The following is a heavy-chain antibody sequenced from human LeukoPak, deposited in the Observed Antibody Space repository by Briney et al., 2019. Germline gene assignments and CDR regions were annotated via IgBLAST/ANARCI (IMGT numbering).Heavy chain of an antibody. Sequence: GSVKLSCKASGYTFTGYYMHWVRQAPGQGLEWMGWINPNSGGTNYAQKFRGRVTMTRDTSISTAYMELNRLRSDDTAVYYCARDRDYGSGIFDYWGQGTLVTVSS. CDR3: ARDRDYGSGIFDY. V-gene: IGHV1-2*02. CDR2: INPNSGGT. J-gene: IGHJ4*02. D-gene: IGHD3-10*01. CDR1: GYTFTGYY.